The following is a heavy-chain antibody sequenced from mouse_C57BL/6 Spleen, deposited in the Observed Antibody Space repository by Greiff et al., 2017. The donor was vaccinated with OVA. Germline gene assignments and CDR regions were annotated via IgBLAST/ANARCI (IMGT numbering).Heavy chain of an antibody. CDR2: INPNNGGT. J-gene: IGHJ4*01. Sequence: EVQLQQSGPELVKPGASVKIPCKASGYTFTDYNMDWVKQSHGKSLEWIGDINPNNGGTIYNQKFKGKATLTVDKSSSTAYMELRILTSEDTAVYYCARSGTGSYAMDYWGQGTSVTVSS. V-gene: IGHV1-18*01. CDR1: GYTFTDYN. CDR3: ARSGTGSYAMDY. D-gene: IGHD4-1*01.